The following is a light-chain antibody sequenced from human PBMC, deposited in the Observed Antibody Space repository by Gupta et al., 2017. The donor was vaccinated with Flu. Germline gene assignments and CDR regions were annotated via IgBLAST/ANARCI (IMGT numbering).Light chain of an antibody. CDR3: SSYTTSYTFV. CDR1: GSDVGTYNR. Sequence: QSALTQPPSVSASPGQSVTISCTGTGSDVGTYNRVSWYRQPPGTAPKLIIYEVSNRPSGVPDRFSGSKSGNTASLTISGLQGEDEADYYCSSYTTSYTFVFGTGTKVTVL. V-gene: IGLV2-18*02. J-gene: IGLJ1*01. CDR2: EVS.